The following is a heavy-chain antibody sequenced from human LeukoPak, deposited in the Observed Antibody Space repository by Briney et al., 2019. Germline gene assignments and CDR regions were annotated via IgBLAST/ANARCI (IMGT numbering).Heavy chain of an antibody. CDR3: ARLPTSSSSSGYFDY. V-gene: IGHV4-4*09. J-gene: IGHJ4*02. CDR2: IYTSGST. Sequence: SETLSLTCTVSGDSISSYYRSWIRQPPGKGLEWIGYIYTSGSTNYNPSLKSRVTMSVDTAKKKFSLKLSSVTAADTAVYDCARLPTSSSSSGYFDYLGQRTLVTVSS. D-gene: IGHD6-6*01. CDR1: GDSISSYY.